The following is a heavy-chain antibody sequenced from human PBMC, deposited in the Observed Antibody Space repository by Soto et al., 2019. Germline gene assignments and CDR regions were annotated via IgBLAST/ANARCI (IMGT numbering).Heavy chain of an antibody. J-gene: IGHJ6*02. D-gene: IGHD2-2*01. CDR1: GGSFSGYY. CDR3: ARWAVVSAAMPAKFDALSGMDV. Sequence: SETLSLTCAVYGGSFSGYYWSWIRQPPGKGLEWIGEINHSGSTNYNPSLKSRVTISVDTSKNQFSLKLSSVTAADTAVYYCARWAVVSAAMPAKFDALSGMDVWGQGTTVTVSS. CDR2: INHSGST. V-gene: IGHV4-34*01.